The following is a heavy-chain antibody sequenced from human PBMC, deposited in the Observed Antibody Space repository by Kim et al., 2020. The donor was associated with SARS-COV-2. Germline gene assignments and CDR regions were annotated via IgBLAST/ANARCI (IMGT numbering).Heavy chain of an antibody. J-gene: IGHJ6*02. CDR2: ISSSSSYI. CDR1: GFTFSSYS. V-gene: IGHV3-21*01. D-gene: IGHD6-19*01. CDR3: AREYSSGWYSNYYYGMDV. Sequence: GGSLRLSCAASGFTFSSYSMNWVRQAPGKGLEWVSSISSSSSYIYYADSVKGRFTISRDNAKNSLYLQMNSLRAEDTAVYYCAREYSSGWYSNYYYGMDVWGQGTTVTVSS.